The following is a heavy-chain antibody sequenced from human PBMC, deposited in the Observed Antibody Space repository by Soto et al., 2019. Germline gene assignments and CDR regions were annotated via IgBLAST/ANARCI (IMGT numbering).Heavy chain of an antibody. D-gene: IGHD5-12*01. Sequence: ASVKVSCKASGGTFSSYAISWVGQAPGQGLEWMGWIIPIFGTANYAQKFQGRVTITADESTSTAYMELSSLRSEDTAVYYCAIAYGETVATGRIGTIEVWGQGTTVTV. CDR1: GGTFSSYA. CDR2: IIPIFGTA. V-gene: IGHV1-69*01. J-gene: IGHJ6*01. CDR3: AIAYGETVATGRIGTIEV.